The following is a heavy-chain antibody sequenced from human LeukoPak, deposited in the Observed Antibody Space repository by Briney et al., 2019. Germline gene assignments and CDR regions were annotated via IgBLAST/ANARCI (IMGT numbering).Heavy chain of an antibody. J-gene: IGHJ4*02. CDR2: IYYSGSP. CDR1: GGSISSYY. CDR3: ARTRGSYEIDC. V-gene: IGHV4-59*01. D-gene: IGHD1-26*01. Sequence: SETLSLTCTVSGGSISSYYWSWIRQPPGKGLEWCGYIYYSGSPNYNPSLKSRVTISVDTYKNQFSLKLSSVTAADTAVYYCARTRGSYEIDCWGQGTLVTVSS.